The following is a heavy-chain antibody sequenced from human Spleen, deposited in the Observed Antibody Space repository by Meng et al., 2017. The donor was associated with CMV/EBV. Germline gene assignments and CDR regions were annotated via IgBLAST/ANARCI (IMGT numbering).Heavy chain of an antibody. V-gene: IGHV3-30*02. Sequence: GESLKISCAASGFNFRIYGMHWVRQLPGKGLEWVAFIRYDEKTKYYTDSVKGRFTISRDNSKNTLYMQINSLRAEDTAVYYCAKDLRSAWPYYYYGMDVWGQGTTVTVSS. J-gene: IGHJ6*02. CDR2: IRYDEKTK. CDR1: GFNFRIYG. D-gene: IGHD6-25*01. CDR3: AKDLRSAWPYYYYGMDV.